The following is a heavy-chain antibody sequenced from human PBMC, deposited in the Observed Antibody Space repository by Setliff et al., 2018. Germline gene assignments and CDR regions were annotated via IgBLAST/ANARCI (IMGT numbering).Heavy chain of an antibody. Sequence: SVKVSCKASGGTFSSYAISWVRQAPGQGLEWMGGIIPIFGTANYAQKFQGRVTITTDESTSTAYMELSSLRSEDTAVYYCASSLGYYYDSSGYRQPFTLDYWGQGTLVTVSS. CDR3: ASSLGYYYDSSGYRQPFTLDY. CDR1: GGTFSSYA. D-gene: IGHD3-22*01. J-gene: IGHJ4*02. V-gene: IGHV1-69*05. CDR2: IIPIFGTA.